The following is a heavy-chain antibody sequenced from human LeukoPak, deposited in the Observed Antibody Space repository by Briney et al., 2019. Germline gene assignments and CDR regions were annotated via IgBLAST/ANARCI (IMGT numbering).Heavy chain of an antibody. Sequence: KSGGSLRLSCAASGFTFSSYAISWVRQAPGQGLEWMGGIIPIFGTANYAQKFQGRVTITADESTSTAYMELSSLRSEDTAVYYCARGGSSAPHLFDYWGQGTLVTVSS. V-gene: IGHV1-69*01. J-gene: IGHJ4*02. CDR1: GFTFSSYA. CDR2: IIPIFGTA. CDR3: ARGGSSAPHLFDY. D-gene: IGHD6-6*01.